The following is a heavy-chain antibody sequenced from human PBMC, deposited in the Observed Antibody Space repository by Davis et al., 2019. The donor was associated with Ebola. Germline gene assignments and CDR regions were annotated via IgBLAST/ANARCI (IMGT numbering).Heavy chain of an antibody. D-gene: IGHD6-19*01. Sequence: ASVKVSCKASGYTFTSYGISWVRQAPGQGLEWMGWISAYNGNTNYAQKLQGRVTMTTDTSTSTAYMELGSLRSDDTAVYYCARAGIAVAEGWGNWFDPWGQGTLVTVSS. CDR2: ISAYNGNT. CDR1: GYTFTSYG. J-gene: IGHJ5*02. CDR3: ARAGIAVAEGWGNWFDP. V-gene: IGHV1-18*01.